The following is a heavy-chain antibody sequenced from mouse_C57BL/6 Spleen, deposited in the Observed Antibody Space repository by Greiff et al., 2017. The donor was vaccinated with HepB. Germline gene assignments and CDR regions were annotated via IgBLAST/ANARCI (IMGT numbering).Heavy chain of an antibody. J-gene: IGHJ2*01. CDR2: IYPRSGNT. CDR1: GYTFTSYG. Sequence: VQVVESGAELARPGASVKLSCKASGYTFTSYGISWVKQRTGQGLEWIGEIYPRSGNTYYNEKFKGKATLTADKSSSTAYMELRSLTSEDSAVYFCARIAYDGYYVDYWGQGTTLTVSS. CDR3: ARIAYDGYYVDY. D-gene: IGHD2-3*01. V-gene: IGHV1-81*01.